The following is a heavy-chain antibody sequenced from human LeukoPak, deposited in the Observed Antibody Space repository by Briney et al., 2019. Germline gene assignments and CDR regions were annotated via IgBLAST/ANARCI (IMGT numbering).Heavy chain of an antibody. J-gene: IGHJ4*02. CDR1: GFTFSRYA. Sequence: PGWSLRLSCAGSGFTFSRYAMHWVRQAPGKGLEWMAVISDDGKNKAYGDAVVGRFTISRDNSKNTVFVQMNFLRAEDTAVYYCARDRGYSGSSLFDNWGQGTLVTVSS. V-gene: IGHV3-30*03. CDR2: ISDDGKNK. D-gene: IGHD1-26*01. CDR3: ARDRGYSGSSLFDN.